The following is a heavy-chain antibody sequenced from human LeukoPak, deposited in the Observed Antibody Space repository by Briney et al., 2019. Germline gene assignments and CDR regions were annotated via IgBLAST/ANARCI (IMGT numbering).Heavy chain of an antibody. CDR1: GFIFSSFE. CDR3: ARSSGSYRPFDS. CDR2: ISHIGDI. V-gene: IGHV3-48*03. J-gene: IGHJ4*02. D-gene: IGHD3-22*01. Sequence: GGSLRLSCAASGFIFSSFEMNWVRQAPGRGLEWISHISHIGDIKYADSVKGRFTISRDNAKNSQYLQMTSPRAEDTAVYYCARSSGSYRPFDSWGQGTLVTVSS.